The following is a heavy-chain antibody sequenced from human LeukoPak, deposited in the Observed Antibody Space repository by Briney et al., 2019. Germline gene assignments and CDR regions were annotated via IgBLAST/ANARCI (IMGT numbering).Heavy chain of an antibody. CDR3: ASYQRWDIQLWDSGYEGYYFDY. D-gene: IGHD5-12*01. V-gene: IGHV1-69*05. J-gene: IGHJ4*02. Sequence: GSSVKVSCKASGGTFSSYAISWVRQAPGQGLEWMGGIIPIFGTANYAQKFQGRVTITTDESTSTAYMELSSLRSEDTAVYYCASYQRWDIQLWDSGYEGYYFDYWGQGTLVTVSS. CDR1: GGTFSSYA. CDR2: IIPIFGTA.